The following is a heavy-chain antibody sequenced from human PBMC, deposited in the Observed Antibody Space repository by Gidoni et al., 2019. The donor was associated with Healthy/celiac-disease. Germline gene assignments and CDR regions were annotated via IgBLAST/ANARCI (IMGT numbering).Heavy chain of an antibody. V-gene: IGHV3-49*05. CDR3: TRRFLEWYYYYGMDV. D-gene: IGHD3-3*01. CDR1: GFTFGDYA. J-gene: IGHJ6*02. Sequence: EVQLVVSGGGLVKPGRSLRLSCTASGFTFGDYAMSWFRQAPGKGLEWVGFIRSKAYGGTTEYAASVKGRFTISRDDSKSIAYLQMNSLKTEDTAVYYCTRRFLEWYYYYGMDVWGQGTTVTVSS. CDR2: IRSKAYGGTT.